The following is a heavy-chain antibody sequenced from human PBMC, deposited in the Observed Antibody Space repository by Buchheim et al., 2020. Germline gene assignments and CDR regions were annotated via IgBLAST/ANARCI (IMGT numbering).Heavy chain of an antibody. Sequence: QVQLQESGPGLVKPSGTLSLTCTVSGGSISSGGYYWSWIRQHPGKGLEWIGYIYYSGSTYYNPSLKSRVTISVDTSKNQFSLKLSSVTAADTAVYYCARGGATYCSSTSCSPAEYFQHWGQGTL. V-gene: IGHV4-31*03. CDR1: GGSISSGGYY. D-gene: IGHD2-2*01. CDR2: IYYSGST. CDR3: ARGGATYCSSTSCSPAEYFQH. J-gene: IGHJ1*01.